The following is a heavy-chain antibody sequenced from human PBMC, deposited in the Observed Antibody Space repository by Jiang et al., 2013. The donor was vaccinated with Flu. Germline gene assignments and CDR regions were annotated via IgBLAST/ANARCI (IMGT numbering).Heavy chain of an antibody. D-gene: IGHD6-13*01. CDR3: ARVRGSSSWYGYFQH. J-gene: IGHJ1*01. CDR1: GYTFTSYA. V-gene: IGHV1-3*01. CDR2: INAGNGNT. Sequence: GAEVKKPGASVKVSCKASGYTFTSYAMHWVRQAPGQRLEWMGWINAGNGNTKYSQKFQGRVTITRDTSASTAYMELSSLRSEDTAVYYCARVRGSSSWYGYFQHWGQGTLVTVSS.